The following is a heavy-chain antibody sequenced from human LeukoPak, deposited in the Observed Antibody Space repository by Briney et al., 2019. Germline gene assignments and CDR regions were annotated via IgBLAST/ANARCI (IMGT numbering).Heavy chain of an antibody. J-gene: IGHJ4*02. CDR2: INHSGST. CDR3: ARVSSIAARPAYYFDY. Sequence: GSLRLSCAASGFTFSDYYMSWIRQAPGKGLEWIGEINHSGSTNYNPSLKSRVTISVDTSKNQFSLKLSSVTAADTAVYYCARVSSIAARPAYYFDYWGQGTLVTVSS. D-gene: IGHD6-6*01. CDR1: GFTFSDYY. V-gene: IGHV4-34*01.